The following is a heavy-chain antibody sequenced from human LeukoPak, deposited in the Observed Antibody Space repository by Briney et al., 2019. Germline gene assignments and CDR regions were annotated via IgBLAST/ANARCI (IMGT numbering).Heavy chain of an antibody. CDR1: GGTFSSYA. CDR3: ANHEVVPAAHSPIYYYYYYMDV. Sequence: GASVKVSCKASGGTFSSYAISWVRQAPGQGLEWMGGIIPIFGTANYAQKFQGRVTITADKSTSTAYMELSSLRSEDTAVYYCANHEVVPAAHSPIYYYYYYMDVWGQGTLVTVSS. V-gene: IGHV1-69*06. D-gene: IGHD2-2*01. J-gene: IGHJ6*03. CDR2: IIPIFGTA.